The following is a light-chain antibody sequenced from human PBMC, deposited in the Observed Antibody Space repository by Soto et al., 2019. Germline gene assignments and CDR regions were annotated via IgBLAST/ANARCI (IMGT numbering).Light chain of an antibody. CDR2: EVN. Sequence: QSALTQPASVSGSPGQSITISCTGTSSDVGGYNYVSWYQQHPDKVPRLMIYEVNNRPSGVSNRFSGSKSGNTASLTISGLQAEDEADYYCCSYARGSRAFGGGTKLTVL. V-gene: IGLV2-14*01. CDR3: CSYARGSRA. J-gene: IGLJ3*02. CDR1: SSDVGGYNY.